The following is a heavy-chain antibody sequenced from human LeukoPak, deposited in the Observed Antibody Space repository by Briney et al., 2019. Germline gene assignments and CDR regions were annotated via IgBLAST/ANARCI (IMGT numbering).Heavy chain of an antibody. D-gene: IGHD6-13*01. J-gene: IGHJ4*02. V-gene: IGHV4-34*01. CDR1: GGSFSGYY. CDR3: ASNDSSSWLAFDY. CDR2: INHSGST. Sequence: SETLSLTCAVYGGSFSGYYWSWIRQPPGKGLEWIGEINHSGSTNYNPSLKSRVTISVDMSKNQFSLKLSSVTAADTAVYYCASNDSSSWLAFDYWGQGTLVTVSS.